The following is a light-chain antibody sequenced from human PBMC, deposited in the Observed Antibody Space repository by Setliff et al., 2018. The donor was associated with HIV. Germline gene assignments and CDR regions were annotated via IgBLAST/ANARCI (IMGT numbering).Light chain of an antibody. CDR2: EVD. Sequence: QSALTQPASVSGSPGQSITISCTGTSSHVGNYNLVSWYQHYPGKAPKLIIYEVDKRPSGVSSRFSGSKSGNAASLTISGLQAEDEADYHCCSYAGESTFVFGGGT. CDR1: SSHVGNYNL. J-gene: IGLJ2*01. V-gene: IGLV2-23*02. CDR3: CSYAGESTFV.